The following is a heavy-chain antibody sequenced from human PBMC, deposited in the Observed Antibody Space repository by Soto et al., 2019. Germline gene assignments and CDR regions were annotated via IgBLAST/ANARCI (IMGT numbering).Heavy chain of an antibody. V-gene: IGHV4-61*01. Sequence: SETLSLTCTVSGGSVSSGSYYWSWIRQPPGKGLEWIGYIYYSGSTNYNPSLKSRVTISVDTSKNQFSLKLSSVTAADTAVYYCARGGLYSSGWYRSDYWGQGTLVTSPQ. CDR2: IYYSGST. CDR1: GGSVSSGSYY. J-gene: IGHJ4*02. CDR3: ARGGLYSSGWYRSDY. D-gene: IGHD6-19*01.